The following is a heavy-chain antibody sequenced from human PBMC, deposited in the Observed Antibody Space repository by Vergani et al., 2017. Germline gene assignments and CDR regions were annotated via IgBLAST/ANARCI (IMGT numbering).Heavy chain of an antibody. Sequence: QVQLQESGPGLVKPSQTLSLTCSVSGDSISSGVYYWNWIRQHPGKGLEWIGYIYSTGSTHHNPSLRRRINLSVDTSKNQFSLKLNSVTAADTAMYYCAIMGVYDAGDAFRIGYFDSWGPGILVTVSS. J-gene: IGHJ4*02. CDR1: GDSISSGVYY. CDR2: IYSTGST. CDR3: AIMGVYDAGDAFRIGYFDS. V-gene: IGHV4-31*03. D-gene: IGHD3-22*01.